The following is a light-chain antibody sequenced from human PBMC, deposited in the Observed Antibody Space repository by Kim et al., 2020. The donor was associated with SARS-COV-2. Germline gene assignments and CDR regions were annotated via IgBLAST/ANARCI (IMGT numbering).Light chain of an antibody. CDR3: QKYNSAPWT. Sequence: ATVGDRVTIACRASQDIANSLAWYQQKPGKVPQVLIYAASTLQSGVPSRFSGRGSGTEFTLTIGSLQTEDVATYYCQKYNSAPWTFGPGTKVDIK. V-gene: IGKV1-27*01. CDR2: AAS. J-gene: IGKJ1*01. CDR1: QDIANS.